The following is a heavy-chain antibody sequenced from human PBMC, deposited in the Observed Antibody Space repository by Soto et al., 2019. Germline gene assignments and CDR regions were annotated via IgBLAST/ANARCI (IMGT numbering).Heavy chain of an antibody. CDR1: GYTFTGYY. CDR3: ERGEVDTHPFDP. CDR2: INPNVGKT. Sequence: QVQLVQSGAEVKKPGASVKVSCKASGYTFTGYYMHWVRQAPGQGLEWIGWINPNVGKTKYVHKSQGMVIMTRDTSMSTDYMELRRLTSDDKAVYYCERGEVDTHPFDPWGQGILLTVSS. V-gene: IGHV1-2*02. J-gene: IGHJ5*02. D-gene: IGHD5-18*01.